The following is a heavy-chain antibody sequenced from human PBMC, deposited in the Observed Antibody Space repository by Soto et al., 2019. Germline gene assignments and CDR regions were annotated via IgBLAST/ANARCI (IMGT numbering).Heavy chain of an antibody. D-gene: IGHD2-15*01. CDR1: GFSVSSKY. CDR3: ARGGEGAAVDY. Sequence: GGSLRLSCAASGFSVSSKYMSWVRQAPGKGLEWVANLYSGETTYYADSVKGRFTISRDNSKNTLYLQMNSLRAEDTAIYYCARGGEGAAVDYWGQGTLVTVSS. V-gene: IGHV3-53*01. J-gene: IGHJ4*01. CDR2: LYSGETT.